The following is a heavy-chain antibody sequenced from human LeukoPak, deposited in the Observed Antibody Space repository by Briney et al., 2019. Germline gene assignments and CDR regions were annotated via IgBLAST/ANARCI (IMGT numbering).Heavy chain of an antibody. D-gene: IGHD6-13*01. Sequence: SETLSLTCTVSGGSISSYYWSWIRQPPGKGLEWIGYIYYSGSTNYNPSLKSRVTISVDTSKNQFSLKLSSVTAADTAVYFCARVGTIAAAGTIWFDPWGQGTLVTVSS. CDR2: IYYSGST. J-gene: IGHJ5*02. CDR3: ARVGTIAAAGTIWFDP. CDR1: GGSISSYY. V-gene: IGHV4-59*01.